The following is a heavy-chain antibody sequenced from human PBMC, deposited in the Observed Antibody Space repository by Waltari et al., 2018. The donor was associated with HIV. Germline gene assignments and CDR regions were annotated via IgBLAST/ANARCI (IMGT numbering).Heavy chain of an antibody. J-gene: IGHJ4*02. Sequence: QVQLVQSGAEVKKPAASVKVSCPASGYSLIRYDSNWVRQAPGQGLEWMGWMNPNGGNTGSAQKLQGRLTMTWNISTNTAYMELSSLSSEDTAVYYCARGPTTLVKYHDFWGQGSLVTVSS. V-gene: IGHV1-8*01. CDR1: GYSLIRYD. CDR3: ARGPTTLVKYHDF. CDR2: MNPNGGNT. D-gene: IGHD4-17*01.